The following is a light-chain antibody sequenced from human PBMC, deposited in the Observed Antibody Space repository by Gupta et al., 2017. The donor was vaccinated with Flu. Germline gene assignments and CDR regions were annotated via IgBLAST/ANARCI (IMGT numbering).Light chain of an antibody. CDR3: QQDDSYSLT. CDR2: KAS. CDR1: QSLSSW. J-gene: IGKJ4*01. Sequence: PSTLSASVGDRVTITCRASQSLSSWLAWYQQKPGKAPNLLIYKASTLESGVPSRFSGSGSGTEFTLTIASLQPDDFATYYCQQDDSYSLTFGGGTKVEIK. V-gene: IGKV1-5*03.